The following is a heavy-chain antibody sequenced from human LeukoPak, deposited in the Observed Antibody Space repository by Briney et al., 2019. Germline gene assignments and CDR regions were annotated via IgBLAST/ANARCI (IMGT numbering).Heavy chain of an antibody. CDR3: AEGSGSGWFTY. D-gene: IGHD6-19*01. J-gene: IGHJ4*02. V-gene: IGHV3-23*01. CDR2: ISGSGGST. CDR1: GLTFSSYA. Sequence: GGSLRLSCAASGLTFSSYAMSWVRQAPGKGLEWVSAISGSGGSTYYADSVKGRFTISRDNSKNTLYLQMNSLRAEDTAVYYCAEGSGSGWFTYWGQGTLVTVSS.